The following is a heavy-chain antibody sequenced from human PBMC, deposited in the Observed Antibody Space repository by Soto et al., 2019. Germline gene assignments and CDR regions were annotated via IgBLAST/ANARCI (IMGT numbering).Heavy chain of an antibody. CDR2: INHSGST. V-gene: IGHV4-34*01. CDR1: GGSFSGYY. Sequence: QVQLQQWGAGLLKPSETLSLTCAVYGGSFSGYYWSWIRQPPGKGLEWIGEINHSGSTNYNPSLKSRVTISVDTSKNQFSLKLSSVTAADTAVYYCARGQWNHYDYLWGSYRHPHFDYWGQGTLVTVSS. CDR3: ARGQWNHYDYLWGSYRHPHFDY. D-gene: IGHD3-16*02. J-gene: IGHJ4*02.